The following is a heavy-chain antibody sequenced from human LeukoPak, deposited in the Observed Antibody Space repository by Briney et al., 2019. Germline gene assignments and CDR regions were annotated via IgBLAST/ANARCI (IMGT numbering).Heavy chain of an antibody. CDR2: INGDGSTA. CDR3: TWSRDGYNSLVY. V-gene: IGHV3-74*01. D-gene: IGHD5-24*01. CDR1: GFTFSSHW. Sequence: GGSLRLSCVASGFTFSSHWMHWVRQVPGKGLAWVSRINGDGSTATYADSVKGRFTISRDNAKNTLYLQMNSLRSEDTSVYYCTWSRDGYNSLVYWGQGTLVTVSS. J-gene: IGHJ4*02.